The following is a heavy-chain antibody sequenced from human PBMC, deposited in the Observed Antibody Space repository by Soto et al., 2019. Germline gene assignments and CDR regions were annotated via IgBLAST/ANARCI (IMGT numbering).Heavy chain of an antibody. J-gene: IGHJ5*02. CDR3: ERVLFGRGNWFDP. CDR1: GGSISSYY. V-gene: IGHV4-59*01. Sequence: SETLSLTCTVSGGSISSYYWSWIRQPPGKGLEWIGYIYYSGSTNYNPSLKSRVTISVDTSKNQFSLKLSSVTAADTAVYYCERVLFGRGNWFDPWGQGTLVTVSS. CDR2: IYYSGST. D-gene: IGHD3-3*01.